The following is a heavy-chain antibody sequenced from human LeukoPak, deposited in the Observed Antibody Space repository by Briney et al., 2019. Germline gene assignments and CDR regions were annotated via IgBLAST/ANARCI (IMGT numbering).Heavy chain of an antibody. CDR1: GFTFSSYA. V-gene: IGHV3-23*01. CDR3: ARIREANIMAYYYGMDV. Sequence: GGSLRLSCAASGFTFSSYALSWVRQAPGKGLDWVSAISNSGGNTYYAASVQGRFTISRDNSKNTLFLQVNSLRAEDTAVYFCARIREANIMAYYYGMDVWGQGTTVTVSS. J-gene: IGHJ6*02. CDR2: ISNSGGNT. D-gene: IGHD3-16*01.